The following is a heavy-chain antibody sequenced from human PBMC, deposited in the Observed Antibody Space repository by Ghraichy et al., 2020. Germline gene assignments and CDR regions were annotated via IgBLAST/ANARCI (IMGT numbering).Heavy chain of an antibody. CDR3: AGSAYYYGSGTSYPHDY. Sequence: GGSLRLSCAASGFTFSSYGMHWVRQAPGKGLEWVAVISYDGSNKYYADSVKGRFTISRDNSKNTLYLQMNSLRAEDTAVYYCAGSAYYYGSGTSYPHDYWGQGTLVTVSS. D-gene: IGHD3-10*01. CDR1: GFTFSSYG. V-gene: IGHV3-30*03. CDR2: ISYDGSNK. J-gene: IGHJ4*02.